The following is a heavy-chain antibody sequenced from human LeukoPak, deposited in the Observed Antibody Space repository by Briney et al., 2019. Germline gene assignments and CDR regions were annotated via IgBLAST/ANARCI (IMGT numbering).Heavy chain of an antibody. V-gene: IGHV5-51*01. CDR1: GYSFTTYW. Sequence: GESLKISCKGSGYSFTTYWIGWVRQMPGKGLEWMGIIYPGDSDTRYSPSFQGQVTISADKSISTAYLQWSSLQASDTAMYYCARHGGSGSYHPGNWFDPWGQGTLVTVSS. D-gene: IGHD3-10*01. CDR2: IYPGDSDT. J-gene: IGHJ5*02. CDR3: ARHGGSGSYHPGNWFDP.